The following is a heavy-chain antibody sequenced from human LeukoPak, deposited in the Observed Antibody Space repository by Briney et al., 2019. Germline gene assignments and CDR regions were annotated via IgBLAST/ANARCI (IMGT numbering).Heavy chain of an antibody. CDR3: AKNNDYGGSYWYFDL. V-gene: IGHV3-11*04. CDR1: GFTFSDYY. Sequence: GGSLRLSCAVSGFTFSDYYMSWIRQAPGKGLEWVSYISSSGSTIYYADSVKGRFTISRDSSKNTLYLQMSSLRDEDTAVYYCAKNNDYGGSYWYFDLWGRGTLVTVSS. J-gene: IGHJ2*01. CDR2: ISSSGSTI. D-gene: IGHD4-23*01.